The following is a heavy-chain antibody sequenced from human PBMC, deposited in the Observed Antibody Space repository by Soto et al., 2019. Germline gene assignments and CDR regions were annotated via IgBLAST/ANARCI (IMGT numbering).Heavy chain of an antibody. CDR1: GFTFSSYA. V-gene: IGHV3-23*01. D-gene: IGHD4-4*01. J-gene: IGHJ4*02. CDR2: VSGSSGSK. CDR3: AEDWCSVTTCYCLEN. Sequence: EVQLLESGGGLVQPGGSLRLSCAASGFTFSSYAMSWVRQAPGKGLEWVSSVSGSSGSKSYADSVKGRCTISRDNSKSAVCLQMNSLRAEDTAVYFCAEDWCSVTTCYCLENWGQGTLVTVSS.